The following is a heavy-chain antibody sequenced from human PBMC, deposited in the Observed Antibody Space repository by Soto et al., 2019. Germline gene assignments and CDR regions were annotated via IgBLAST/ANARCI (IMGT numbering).Heavy chain of an antibody. Sequence: ASVKVSCKASGYTFTSYGISWVRQAPGQGLEWMGWVSAYNGNTNYAQKLQGRVTMTTDTSTSTAYMELRSLRSDDTAVYYCARDLVRYCSSTSCRRYYGMDVWGQGTTVTVSS. V-gene: IGHV1-18*01. CDR3: ARDLVRYCSSTSCRRYYGMDV. D-gene: IGHD2-2*01. CDR1: GYTFTSYG. CDR2: VSAYNGNT. J-gene: IGHJ6*02.